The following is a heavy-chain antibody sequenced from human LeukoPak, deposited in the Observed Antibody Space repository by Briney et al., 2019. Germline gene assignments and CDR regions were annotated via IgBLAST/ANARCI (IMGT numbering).Heavy chain of an antibody. CDR1: GYTFTSYG. CDR2: ISAYNGNT. D-gene: IGHD4-17*01. V-gene: IGHV1-18*01. CDR3: ARWTTVTTTDAFDI. Sequence: PGASVKVSCKASGYTFTSYGISWVRQAPGQGLEWMGWISAYNGNTNYAQKLQGRVTMTTDTSTSTAYMELRSLRSDDTAVYYCARWTTVTTTDAFDIWGQGTMVTVSS. J-gene: IGHJ3*02.